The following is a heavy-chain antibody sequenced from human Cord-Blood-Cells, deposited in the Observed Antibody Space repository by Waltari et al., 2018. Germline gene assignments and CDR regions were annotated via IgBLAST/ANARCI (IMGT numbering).Heavy chain of an antibody. CDR1: GFTSSGIG. Sequence: QVQLVESGGGVVQPGGSLRLSCAASGFTSSGIGWHWFRQAPGKGLEWVAVISYDGSNKYYADSVKGRFTISRDNSKNTLYLQMNSLRAEDTAVYYCAKSGYSYGFDYWGQGTLVTVSS. CDR2: ISYDGSNK. J-gene: IGHJ4*02. CDR3: AKSGYSYGFDY. V-gene: IGHV3-30*18. D-gene: IGHD5-18*01.